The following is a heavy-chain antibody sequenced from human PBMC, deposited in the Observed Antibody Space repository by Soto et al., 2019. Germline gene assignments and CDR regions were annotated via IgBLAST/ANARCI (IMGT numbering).Heavy chain of an antibody. CDR2: IIPIFGTA. J-gene: IGHJ6*02. V-gene: IGHV1-69*13. CDR3: ARSYYDSSGYKGRYYYYGMDV. Sequence: SVKVSCKASGGTFSSYAISWVRQAPGQGLEWMGGIIPIFGTANYAQKCQGRVTMTADESTSTAYMELSSLRSEDTAVYYCARSYYDSSGYKGRYYYYGMDVWGQGTTVTVSS. D-gene: IGHD3-22*01. CDR1: GGTFSSYA.